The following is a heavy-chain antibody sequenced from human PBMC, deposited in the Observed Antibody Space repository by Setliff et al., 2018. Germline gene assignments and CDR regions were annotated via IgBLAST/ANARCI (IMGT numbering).Heavy chain of an antibody. Sequence: PVGSLSLSCSVSGITFKNAWMTWVRQAPGKGPEWVGRIKSSIEGATSDYGAPAKGRFTISRDNAKNSLYLQMNNLRAEDTAVYHCARGARLYETDHHYYGWLDPWGQGTLVTVSS. CDR3: ARGARLYETDHHYYGWLDP. CDR1: GITFKNAW. J-gene: IGHJ5*02. V-gene: IGHV3-15*01. CDR2: IKSSIEGATS. D-gene: IGHD3-22*01.